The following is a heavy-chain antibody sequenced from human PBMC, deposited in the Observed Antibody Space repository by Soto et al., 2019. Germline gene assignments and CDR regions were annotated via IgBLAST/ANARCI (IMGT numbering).Heavy chain of an antibody. CDR2: ISGSGGST. CDR3: AKDTVAVAPF. V-gene: IGHV3-23*01. Sequence: EVQLLESGGGLVQPGGSLRLSCAASGFTFSSYAMSWVRQAPGKGLEWVSAISGSGGSTYYADSVKGRFTISRDNFTNTLYLEMNSLREEDMGVYYCAKDTVAVAPFWGQGNLVTVSS. J-gene: IGHJ4*02. CDR1: GFTFSSYA. D-gene: IGHD6-19*01.